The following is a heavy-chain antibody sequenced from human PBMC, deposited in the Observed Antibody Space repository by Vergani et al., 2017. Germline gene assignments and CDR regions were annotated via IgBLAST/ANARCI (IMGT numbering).Heavy chain of an antibody. CDR3: ASGKYDSDSTSHFREWYFYV. J-gene: IGHJ2*01. V-gene: IGHV4-39*01. Sequence: QMQLQESGPGLVKASETLSLTCTVSGDSIISRSYYWGWIRQPPGKGREWIGSIYNSGNGDSSSSLKSRVTISADTSKNQFSLRLTSVTAADTAVYYCASGKYDSDSTSHFREWYFYVWGRGTLVTVPS. CDR2: IYNSGNG. D-gene: IGHD3-16*01. CDR1: GDSIISRSYY.